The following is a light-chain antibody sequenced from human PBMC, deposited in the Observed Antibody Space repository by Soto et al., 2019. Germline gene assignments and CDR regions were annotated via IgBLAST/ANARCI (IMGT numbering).Light chain of an antibody. V-gene: IGKV2-30*01. J-gene: IGKJ1*01. CDR3: MHGTQWPWT. Sequence: DVVVTQSPLSLSVTLGQPASISCRSSQSLVYSDGDTYLSWFQQRPGQSPRRLIYKVSNRDSGVPDRFNGSGSCTDFTLKISRVEAEDVGIYYRMHGTQWPWTFGQGTKVGIK. CDR1: QSLVYSDGDTY. CDR2: KVS.